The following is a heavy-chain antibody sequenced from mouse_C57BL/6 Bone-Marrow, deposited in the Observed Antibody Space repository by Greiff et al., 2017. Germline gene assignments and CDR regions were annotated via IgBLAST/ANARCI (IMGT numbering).Heavy chain of an antibody. CDR2: INSDGGST. CDR1: EYEFPSHD. V-gene: IGHV5-2*01. Sequence: EVKLMESGGGLVQPGESLKLSCESNEYEFPSHDMSWVRKTPEKRLELVAAINSDGGSTYYPDTMERRFIISRDNTKKPLYLQMSSLRSEDTALYYCARQDDYGWYFDVWGTGTTVTVSS. CDR3: ARQDDYGWYFDV. J-gene: IGHJ1*03. D-gene: IGHD2-4*01.